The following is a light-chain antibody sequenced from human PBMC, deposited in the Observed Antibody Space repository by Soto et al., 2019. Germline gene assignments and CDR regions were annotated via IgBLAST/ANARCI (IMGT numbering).Light chain of an antibody. CDR3: HQRQSWPRT. CDR2: QTS. J-gene: IGKJ1*01. CDR1: KYINTR. Sequence: EIVLTQSPATLSSFPGDRVTLSCRASKYINTRLAWYQHRPGQAPRLLIYQTSIRAAGIPARFSASGSGTDFTLTISDVQPEDFALYYCHQRQSWPRTFDQGTKVDI. V-gene: IGKV3-11*01.